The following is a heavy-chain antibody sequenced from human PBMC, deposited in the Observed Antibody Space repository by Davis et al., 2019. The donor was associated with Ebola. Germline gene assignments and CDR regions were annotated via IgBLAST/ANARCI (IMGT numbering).Heavy chain of an antibody. Sequence: GESLKISCAASGFTFRNAWMSWVRQAPGKGLEWVGRIKSKTDGGTVDYGAPVKGRFTISRDDSKNTLYLQMDSLKTEDTAVYYCTPRPHCSSASCPIFEDYWGQGTLVTVSS. CDR2: IKSKTDGGTV. D-gene: IGHD2-2*01. J-gene: IGHJ4*02. CDR1: GFTFRNAW. CDR3: TPRPHCSSASCPIFEDY. V-gene: IGHV3-15*01.